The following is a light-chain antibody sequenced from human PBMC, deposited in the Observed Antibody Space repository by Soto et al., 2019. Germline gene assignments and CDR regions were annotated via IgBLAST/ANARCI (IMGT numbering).Light chain of an antibody. CDR2: EAS. J-gene: IGKJ4*01. Sequence: DIQMTQSPSSLSASVGDRVTITCQASQDISNYLNWYQQKPGKAPKLLIYEASNLETGIPSRFSGSGSGTDFTITISSLQPEDIATYYCQQYDKLSLTFGGGTKVEIK. CDR3: QQYDKLSLT. CDR1: QDISNY. V-gene: IGKV1-33*01.